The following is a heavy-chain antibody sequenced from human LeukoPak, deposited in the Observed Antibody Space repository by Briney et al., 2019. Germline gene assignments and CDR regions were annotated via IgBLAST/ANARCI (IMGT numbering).Heavy chain of an antibody. CDR1: GFTFSSYG. J-gene: IGHJ4*02. CDR3: AKVLPGSGSGNDY. CDR2: IRFDGSNK. D-gene: IGHD3-10*01. V-gene: IGHV3-30*02. Sequence: GGSLRLSCAASGFTFSSYGMHWVRQAPGKWLEWLAYIRFDGSNKYYADSVKGRFTISRDNSKNTLYLQMNSLRAEDTAVYYCAKVLPGSGSGNDYWGPGTLVPVSS.